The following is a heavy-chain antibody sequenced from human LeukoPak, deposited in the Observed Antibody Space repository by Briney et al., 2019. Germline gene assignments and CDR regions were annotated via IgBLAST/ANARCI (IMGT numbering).Heavy chain of an antibody. D-gene: IGHD6-13*01. CDR2: ISWNSGSL. Sequence: SLRLSCAASGFTFDDYATHWVRQAPGKGLEWVSGISWNSGSLGYADSVKGRFTISRDNAKNSLYLQMDSLRAEDTALYYCAKDKGSTWLQTDYYYGMDVWGQGTTVTVSS. CDR1: GFTFDDYA. J-gene: IGHJ6*02. V-gene: IGHV3-9*01. CDR3: AKDKGSTWLQTDYYYGMDV.